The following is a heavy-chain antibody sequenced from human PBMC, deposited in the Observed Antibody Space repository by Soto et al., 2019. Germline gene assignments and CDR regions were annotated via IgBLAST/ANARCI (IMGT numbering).Heavy chain of an antibody. Sequence: PVVSVKISCNESWNTFIDYGIGCVRQLTGKGLEWMGIIYPGDSDARYSPSFQGHVTITVGKSTSTAYLQWNTLKASDTAMYYCARHTSNFRYYYYAMDFWGQGTTVTGSS. D-gene: IGHD2-2*01. CDR2: IYPGDSDA. CDR1: WNTFIDYG. V-gene: IGHV5-51*01. J-gene: IGHJ6*01. CDR3: ARHTSNFRYYYYAMDF.